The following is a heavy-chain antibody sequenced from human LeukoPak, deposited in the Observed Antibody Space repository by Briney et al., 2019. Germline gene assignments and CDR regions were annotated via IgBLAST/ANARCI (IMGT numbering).Heavy chain of an antibody. CDR1: GGSISSYY. J-gene: IGHJ5*02. CDR3: ARSPQGTATTANWLDP. Sequence: SETLSLTCTVSGGSISSYYRSWIRQPPGKGLEWIGYIYYSGSTNYNPSLKSRVTMSVDTSKNQFSLNLISVTAADTAVYYCARSPQGTATTANWLDPWGQGTLVTVSS. CDR2: IYYSGST. D-gene: IGHD4-17*01. V-gene: IGHV4-59*12.